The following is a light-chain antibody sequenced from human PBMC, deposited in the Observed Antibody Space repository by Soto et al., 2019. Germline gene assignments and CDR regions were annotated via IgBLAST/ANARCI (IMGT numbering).Light chain of an antibody. CDR1: SSDVGGYNF. Sequence: QSALTQPASVSGSPGQSITISCTGTSSDVGGYNFVSWYQHHPGKVPKLMVFDVNRRPSGVSDRFSGSKSGNTASLTISGLQAEDEGDYHCCSYTSSSTHVFGSGTKLTVL. CDR2: DVN. J-gene: IGLJ1*01. CDR3: CSYTSSSTHV. V-gene: IGLV2-14*03.